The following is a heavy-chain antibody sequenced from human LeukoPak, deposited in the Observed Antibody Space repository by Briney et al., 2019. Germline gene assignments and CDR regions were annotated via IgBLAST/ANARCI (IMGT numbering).Heavy chain of an antibody. Sequence: SETLSLTCTVSGGSISSYYWSWIRQPPGKGLEWIGYIYYSGSTNYNPSLKSRVTISVDTSKNQFSLKLSSVTAADTAVYYCARDNSVGATDYWGQGTLVTVPS. CDR2: IYYSGST. CDR1: GGSISSYY. V-gene: IGHV4-59*01. D-gene: IGHD1-26*01. J-gene: IGHJ4*02. CDR3: ARDNSVGATDY.